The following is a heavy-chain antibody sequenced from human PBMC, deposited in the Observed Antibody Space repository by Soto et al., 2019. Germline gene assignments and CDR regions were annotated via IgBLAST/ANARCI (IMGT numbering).Heavy chain of an antibody. D-gene: IGHD3-3*01. CDR3: ARDRRHDYRSGYPDY. CDR2: IYCSGST. J-gene: IGHJ4*02. CDR1: GGSISSGDYY. Sequence: SETLSLTCTVSGGSISSGDYYWSWIRQPPGKGLEGIGYIYCSGSTYYNPTLKSRVYIAVDTSKNQFSLNLTSVTAADTAVYYCARDRRHDYRSGYPDYWGQGTLVTVSS. V-gene: IGHV4-30-4*01.